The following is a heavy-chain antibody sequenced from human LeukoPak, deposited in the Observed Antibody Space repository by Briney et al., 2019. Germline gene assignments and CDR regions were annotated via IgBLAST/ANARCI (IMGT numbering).Heavy chain of an antibody. D-gene: IGHD5-24*01. CDR2: INPNSGGT. J-gene: IGHJ4*02. CDR3: AREGVEMATTTFDY. Sequence: ASVKVSCKASGYTFTGYYMHWVRQAPGQGLEWMGWINPNSGGTNYAQKFQGRVTMTRDTSISTAYMELSRLRSDDTAVYYCAREGVEMATTTFDYWGQGTLVTVSS. V-gene: IGHV1-2*02. CDR1: GYTFTGYY.